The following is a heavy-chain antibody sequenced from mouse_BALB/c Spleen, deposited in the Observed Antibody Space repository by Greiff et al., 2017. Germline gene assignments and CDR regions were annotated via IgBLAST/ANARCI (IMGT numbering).Heavy chain of an antibody. CDR1: FYSFTFYY. D-gene: IGHD2-14*01. CDR2: IIFYNVAT. Sequence: LFNTFSSFNISFNSSFYSFTFYYIHFFNHSHVNRLYFILYIIFYNVATSYNQKFKGKATFTVDTSSSTAYMQFNSLTSEDSAVYYCARGGDYRYDGFDYWGQGTNVTVYS. CDR3: ARGGDYRYDGFDY. J-gene: IGHJ2*01. V-gene: IGHV1S34*01.